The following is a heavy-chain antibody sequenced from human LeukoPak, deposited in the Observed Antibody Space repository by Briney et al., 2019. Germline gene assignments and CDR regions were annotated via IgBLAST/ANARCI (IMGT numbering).Heavy chain of an antibody. CDR2: ISSSSSYI. J-gene: IGHJ4*02. V-gene: IGHV3-21*01. CDR3: ARVTMVRGIDY. D-gene: IGHD3-10*01. CDR1: GIPFRNLC. Sequence: GSLRLSCSSFGIPFRNLCLDWVRQGSGKGPEWVSSISSSSSYIYYADSVKGRFTISRDNAKNSLYLQMNSLRAEVTAVYYCARVTMVRGIDYWGQGTLVTVSS.